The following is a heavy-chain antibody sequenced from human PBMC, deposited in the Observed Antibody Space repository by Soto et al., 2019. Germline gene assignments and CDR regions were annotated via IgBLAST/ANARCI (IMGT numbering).Heavy chain of an antibody. V-gene: IGHV4-30-2*01. J-gene: IGHJ4*02. Sequence: TPSLTFSVSGFYISVGGYSWSWIRQPPGKGLEWIGYIYHSGSTYYNPSLKSRVTISVDRSKNQFSLKLSSVTAADTAVYYCARASYSSGWYGLTRYYFDYWGQGTLVTVSS. CDR2: IYHSGST. CDR1: GFYISVGGYS. D-gene: IGHD6-19*01. CDR3: ARASYSSGWYGLTRYYFDY.